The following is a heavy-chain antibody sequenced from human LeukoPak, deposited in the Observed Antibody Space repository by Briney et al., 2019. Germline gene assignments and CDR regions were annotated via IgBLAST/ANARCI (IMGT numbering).Heavy chain of an antibody. CDR1: GFSFRTYA. CDR2: ISGSGATT. V-gene: IGHV3-23*01. Sequence: GGSLRLSCAASGFSFRTYAMTWVRQAPGKGLEWVSSISGSGATTYNADPLKGRFTISRDNSKNTLYLQMNSLRAEDTAVYYCSGDGGLHAFDIWGQGTMVTVSS. J-gene: IGHJ3*02. CDR3: SGDGGLHAFDI. D-gene: IGHD4-23*01.